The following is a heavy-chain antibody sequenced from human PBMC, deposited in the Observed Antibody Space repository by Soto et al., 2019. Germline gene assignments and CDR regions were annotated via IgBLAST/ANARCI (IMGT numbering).Heavy chain of an antibody. CDR3: ASDPIRGLTPRWIDY. CDR2: ISYSGST. V-gene: IGHV4-30-4*01. J-gene: IGHJ4*01. D-gene: IGHD3-10*01. CDR1: GGSICSGDYY. Sequence: PSETLSLTCTVSGGSICSGDYYWSWIRQPPGKGLEWIGSISYSGSTYYNPSLKSRVATSVDTSKNQFSLQLASVTAADTAVYYCASDPIRGLTPRWIDYWGHGTLVTVSS.